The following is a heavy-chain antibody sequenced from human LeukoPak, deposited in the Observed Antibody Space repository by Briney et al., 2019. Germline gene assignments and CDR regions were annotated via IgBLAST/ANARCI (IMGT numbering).Heavy chain of an antibody. Sequence: PGGSLRLSCAASGFTFSDYYMSWIRQAPGKGLEWVSYISSSGSTIYYADSVKGRFTISRDNAKNSLYLQMNSLRAEDTAVYYCARAPTGCGGDCYSPQYYYYYYMDVWGKGTTVTISS. J-gene: IGHJ6*03. CDR1: GFTFSDYY. CDR2: ISSSGSTI. CDR3: ARAPTGCGGDCYSPQYYYYYYMDV. V-gene: IGHV3-11*01. D-gene: IGHD2-21*02.